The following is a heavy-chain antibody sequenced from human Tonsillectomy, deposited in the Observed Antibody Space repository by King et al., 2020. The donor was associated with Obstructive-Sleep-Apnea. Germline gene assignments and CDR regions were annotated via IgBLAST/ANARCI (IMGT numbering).Heavy chain of an antibody. CDR2: IWPDGSEK. D-gene: IGHD3-16*01. V-gene: IGHV3-33*06. CDR3: AKEGEYAGERGRRHYFDY. J-gene: IGHJ4*02. CDR1: GFSFRGKA. Sequence: HVQLVESGGGVVQPGRSLRLSCGASGFSFRGKAMHWVRQAPGKGLEWVAVIWPDGSEKYSADAVEGRFTISRDNFQNTLYLQMDSLRVDDTAVYYCAKEGEYAGERGRRHYFDYWGRGTLVTVSP.